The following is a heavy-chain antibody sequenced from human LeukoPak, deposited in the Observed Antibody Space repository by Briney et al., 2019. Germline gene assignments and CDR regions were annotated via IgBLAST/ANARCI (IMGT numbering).Heavy chain of an antibody. D-gene: IGHD3-10*01. CDR1: GFTLDDYG. J-gene: IGHJ4*02. Sequence: PGGSLRLSCAASGFTLDDYGMSWVRQVPGKGLEWVSGINWNGGSTGYADSVKGRFTISRDNAKNSLYLQMNSLRAEDTALYYCARFGSGSYYNPNDYWGQGTLVTVSS. CDR3: ARFGSGSYYNPNDY. V-gene: IGHV3-20*04. CDR2: INWNGGST.